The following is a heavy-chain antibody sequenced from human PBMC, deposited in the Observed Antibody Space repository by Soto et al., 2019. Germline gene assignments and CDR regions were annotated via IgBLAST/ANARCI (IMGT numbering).Heavy chain of an antibody. J-gene: IGHJ4*02. CDR1: GYTFTSYY. Sequence: ASVKVSCKASGYTFTSYYMHWVRQAPGQGLEWMGIINPSGGSTSYAQKFQGRVTMTRDTSTSTVYMELSSLRSEDTAVYYCARNEEITMVRGVIGPLSDYWGQGTLVTVSS. D-gene: IGHD3-10*01. CDR3: ARNEEITMVRGVIGPLSDY. CDR2: INPSGGST. V-gene: IGHV1-46*03.